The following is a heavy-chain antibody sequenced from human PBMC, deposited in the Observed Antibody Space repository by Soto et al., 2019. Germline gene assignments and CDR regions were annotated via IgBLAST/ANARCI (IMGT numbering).Heavy chain of an antibody. V-gene: IGHV4-34*01. CDR1: GGSFSGYY. D-gene: IGHD2-15*01. J-gene: IGHJ4*02. CDR3: ASATGGGKSWYVDL. CDR2: INHSGST. Sequence: QVQIQQWGAGLLKPSETLSLTCAVSGGSFSGYYWKWIRQPPGKGLEWIGEINHSGSTNYNPSLKSRVTIAVDTSKSQFSLKLTSVTAADTAVYYCASATGGGKSWYVDLWGQGTLVTVSS.